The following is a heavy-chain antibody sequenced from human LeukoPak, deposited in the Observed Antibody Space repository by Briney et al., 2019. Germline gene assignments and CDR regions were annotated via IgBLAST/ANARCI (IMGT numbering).Heavy chain of an antibody. V-gene: IGHV1-2*02. CDR3: ARSGRWFGEQSLIPDY. D-gene: IGHD3-10*01. CDR2: INPNSGGT. Sequence: ASVTVSRKASGYTFTGYYMHWVRQAPGQGLEWMGWINPNSGGTNYALKFQGRVTMTRDTSISTAYMELSRLRSGDTAVYYCARSGRWFGEQSLIPDYWGQGAMVTVSS. J-gene: IGHJ4*02. CDR1: GYTFTGYY.